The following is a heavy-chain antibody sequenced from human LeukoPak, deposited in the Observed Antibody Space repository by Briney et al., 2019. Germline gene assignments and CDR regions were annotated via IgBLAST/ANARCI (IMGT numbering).Heavy chain of an antibody. CDR1: GFSVSSNY. CDR2: IYSGGST. J-gene: IGHJ3*02. CDR3: ARDCPGGTCYDAFDI. V-gene: IGHV3-53*01. Sequence: GGSLRLSCAASGFSVSSNYMSWVRQAPGKGLEWVSVIYSGGSTYYADSVKGRFTISRDNSKSTLYLQMKSLRAEDTAVYYCARDCPGGTCYDAFDIWGQGTMVTVSS. D-gene: IGHD2-15*01.